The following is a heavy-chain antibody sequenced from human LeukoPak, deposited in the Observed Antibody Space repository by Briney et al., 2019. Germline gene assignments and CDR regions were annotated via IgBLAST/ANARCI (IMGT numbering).Heavy chain of an antibody. CDR1: GGSISSSSYY. V-gene: IGHV4-39*01. J-gene: IGHJ4*02. D-gene: IGHD3-10*01. CDR2: IYYSGST. Sequence: PSETLSLTCTVSGGSISSSSYYWGWIRQPPGKGREWIGSIYYSGSTYYNPSLKSRVTISVDTSKNQFSLKLSSVTAADTAVYYCARDGRSGSYYGYFDYWGQGTLVTVSS. CDR3: ARDGRSGSYYGYFDY.